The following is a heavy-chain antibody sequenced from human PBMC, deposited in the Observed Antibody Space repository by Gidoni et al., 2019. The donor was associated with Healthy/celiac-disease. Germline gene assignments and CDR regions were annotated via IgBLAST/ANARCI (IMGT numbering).Heavy chain of an antibody. Sequence: EVHLLETGGGLIHPGGSLRLSCAASGFTVSRNYMSWVRQAPGKGLEGVSVIYSGGSTYYADSVKGRFTISRDNSKNTLYIQMNSRRAEDTAVYYCARDEKGSSSDYWGQGTLVTVSS. V-gene: IGHV3-53*02. CDR2: IYSGGST. J-gene: IGHJ4*02. D-gene: IGHD6-6*01. CDR3: ARDEKGSSSDY. CDR1: GFTVSRNY.